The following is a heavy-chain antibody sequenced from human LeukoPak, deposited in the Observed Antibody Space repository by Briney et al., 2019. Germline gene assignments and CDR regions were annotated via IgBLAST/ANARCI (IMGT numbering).Heavy chain of an antibody. J-gene: IGHJ4*02. V-gene: IGHV3-21*01. CDR2: ISSSSYI. CDR3: ASSGYSSGDTDY. D-gene: IGHD6-19*01. Sequence: PGGSLRLSCAASGFTFSSYSMNWVRQAPGKGLEWVSSISSSSYIYYADSVKGRFTISRDNAKNSLYLQMNSLRAEDTAVYYCASSGYSSGDTDYWGQGTLVTVSS. CDR1: GFTFSSYS.